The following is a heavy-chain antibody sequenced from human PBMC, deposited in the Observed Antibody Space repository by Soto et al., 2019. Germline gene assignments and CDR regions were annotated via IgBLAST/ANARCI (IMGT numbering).Heavy chain of an antibody. CDR3: ARGQEGVVATH. V-gene: IGHV4-34*01. Sequence: QVQLQQWGAGLLKPSETLSLNCAVNGGSLSGYYWSWIRQPPGKGLEWIGEVKDGGHTNYTPSLRRRVTISSDTSTNRFALRVTSVTAADTGVYYCARGQEGVVATHWDQGSLVTVSS. CDR2: VKDGGHT. CDR1: GGSLSGYY. D-gene: IGHD5-12*01. J-gene: IGHJ4*02.